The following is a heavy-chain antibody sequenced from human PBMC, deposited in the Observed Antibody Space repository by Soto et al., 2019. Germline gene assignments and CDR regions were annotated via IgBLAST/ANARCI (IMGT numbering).Heavy chain of an antibody. Sequence: QVQLQQWGAGLLKPSETLSLTCAVYGGSFSGYYWSWIRQPPGKGLEWIGEINHSGSTNYNPSLKSRVTISVDTSKNQFSLKLSSVTDADTAVYYCARRRGYSGYDLAWYFDLWGRGTLVTVSS. V-gene: IGHV4-34*01. CDR2: INHSGST. CDR1: GGSFSGYY. D-gene: IGHD5-12*01. CDR3: ARRRGYSGYDLAWYFDL. J-gene: IGHJ2*01.